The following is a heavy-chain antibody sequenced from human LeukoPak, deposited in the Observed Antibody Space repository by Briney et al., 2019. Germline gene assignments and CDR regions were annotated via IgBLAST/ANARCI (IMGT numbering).Heavy chain of an antibody. CDR1: GFTVSSNY. CDR2: IYSGGST. Sequence: AGGSLRLSCAASGFTVSSNYMSWVRQASGKGLEWVSVIYSGGSTYYADSVKGRFTISRDNSKNTLYLQMNSLRAEDTAVYYCARDGNYYDSSGSITFDYWGQGTLVTVSS. J-gene: IGHJ4*02. CDR3: ARDGNYYDSSGSITFDY. D-gene: IGHD3-22*01. V-gene: IGHV3-66*02.